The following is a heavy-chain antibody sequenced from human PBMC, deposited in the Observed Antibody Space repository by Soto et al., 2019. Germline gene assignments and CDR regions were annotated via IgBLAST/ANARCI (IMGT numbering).Heavy chain of an antibody. D-gene: IGHD3-22*01. V-gene: IGHV3-48*02. CDR3: ARDWGVYDSDIRTHIPHLDS. CDR1: GISISNNG. CDR2: ISIGSSTI. Sequence: PGGVLIPSCEAAGISISNNGMNLGRPARREGGWIVSFISIGSSTINYADSVRGRFTISRDNAKNSLYLQMNSLRDEDTAVYYCARDWGVYDSDIRTHIPHLDSWGQGTLVTVSS. J-gene: IGHJ4*02.